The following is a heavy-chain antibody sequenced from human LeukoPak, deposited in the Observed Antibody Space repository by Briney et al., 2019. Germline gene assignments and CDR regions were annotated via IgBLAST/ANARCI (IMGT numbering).Heavy chain of an antibody. D-gene: IGHD4-17*01. V-gene: IGHV5-51*01. CDR3: ARQTLTTVTTDY. CDR2: IYPGDSDT. Sequence: GGSLRLSCAASGFTVSTNYMNWVRQAPGKGLEWMGIIYPGDSDTRYSPSFQGQVTISADKSISTAYLQWSSLKASDTAMYYCARQTLTTVTTDYWGQGTLVTVSS. J-gene: IGHJ4*02. CDR1: GFTVSTNY.